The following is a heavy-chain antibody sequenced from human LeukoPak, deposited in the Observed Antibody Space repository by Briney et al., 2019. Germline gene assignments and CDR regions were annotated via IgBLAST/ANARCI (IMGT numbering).Heavy chain of an antibody. CDR3: ARDSYSSSWEYYSYYMDV. Sequence: KPSETLSLTCTVSGGSISNYYWSWIRQPAGKGLEWIGRFYTSGSTNYNPSLKSRVTMSVDTSKNQFSLKLSSVTAADTAVYYRARDSYSSSWEYYSYYMDVWGKGTTVTISS. J-gene: IGHJ6*03. CDR2: FYTSGST. D-gene: IGHD6-13*01. CDR1: GGSISNYY. V-gene: IGHV4-4*07.